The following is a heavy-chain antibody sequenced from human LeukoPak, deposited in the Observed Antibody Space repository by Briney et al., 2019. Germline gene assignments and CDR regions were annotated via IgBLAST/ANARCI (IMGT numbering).Heavy chain of an antibody. Sequence: ASVKVSCKVSGYTLTELSMHWVRQAPGKGLEWMGGFDPEDGETIYAQKFQGRVTMTEDTSTDTAYMELSSLRSEDTAVYYCATGHGILTGLPYYYYYMDVWGKGTTVTVSS. J-gene: IGHJ6*03. CDR2: FDPEDGET. V-gene: IGHV1-24*01. CDR3: ATGHGILTGLPYYYYYMDV. D-gene: IGHD3-9*01. CDR1: GYTLTELS.